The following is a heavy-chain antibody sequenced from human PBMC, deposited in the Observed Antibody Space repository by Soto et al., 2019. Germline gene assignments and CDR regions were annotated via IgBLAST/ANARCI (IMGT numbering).Heavy chain of an antibody. Sequence: EVQLVESGGGLVQPGGSLRLSCAASGFTVSSNYMSWVRQAPGKGLEWVSVIYSGGTTYYADSVKGRFTISRDNSKNTLYLQMNSLRAEDTAVYYCARNGDSSDYMGCFDPWGQGTLVTVSS. D-gene: IGHD3-22*01. V-gene: IGHV3-66*01. CDR1: GFTVSSNY. CDR2: IYSGGTT. CDR3: ARNGDSSDYMGCFDP. J-gene: IGHJ5*02.